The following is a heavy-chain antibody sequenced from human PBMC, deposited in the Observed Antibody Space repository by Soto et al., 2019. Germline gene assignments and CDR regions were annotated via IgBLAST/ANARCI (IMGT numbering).Heavy chain of an antibody. V-gene: IGHV1-69*06. J-gene: IGHJ4*02. CDR2: IIPIFGTA. Sequence: QVQLVQSGAEVKKPGSSVKVSCKASGGTFSSYAISWVRQAPGQGLEWMGGIIPIFGTANYAQKFQGRVTMTKDTSTSTDYMELRSLRSDDTAVYYRSRNDYDSSGYPYFDYCGQGTLVTVSS. CDR3: SRNDYDSSGYPYFDY. D-gene: IGHD3-22*01. CDR1: GGTFSSYA.